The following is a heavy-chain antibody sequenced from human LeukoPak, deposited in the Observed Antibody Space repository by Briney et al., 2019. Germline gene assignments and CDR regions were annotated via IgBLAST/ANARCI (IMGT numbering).Heavy chain of an antibody. Sequence: PVGPPRLSCTASGFTFGDYAMSWVRQAPGKGLEWVGFIRSKAYGGTTEYAASVKGRFTISRDDSKSIAYLQVNSLKTEDTAVYYCSRVRGYSYGYGDYWGQGTLVTVSA. V-gene: IGHV3-49*04. CDR2: IRSKAYGGTT. D-gene: IGHD5-18*01. CDR3: SRVRGYSYGYGDY. J-gene: IGHJ4*02. CDR1: GFTFGDYA.